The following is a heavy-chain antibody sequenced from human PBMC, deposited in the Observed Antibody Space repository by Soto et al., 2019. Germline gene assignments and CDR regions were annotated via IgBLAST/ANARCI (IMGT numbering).Heavy chain of an antibody. Sequence: GGSLRLSCAASGFTFDDYAMHWVRQAPGKGLEWVSVIIWISGIIGYADSVKGRFTISRDNAKNSLYLQMNSLRAEDTALFYFAKDIGYYYDSSGPGDAFDIWGQGTMVTVSS. D-gene: IGHD3-22*01. CDR1: GFTFDDYA. CDR3: AKDIGYYYDSSGPGDAFDI. CDR2: IIWISGII. J-gene: IGHJ3*02. V-gene: IGHV3-9*01.